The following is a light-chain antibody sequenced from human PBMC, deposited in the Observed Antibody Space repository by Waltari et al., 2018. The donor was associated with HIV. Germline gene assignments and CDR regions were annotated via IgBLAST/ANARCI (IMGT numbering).Light chain of an antibody. V-gene: IGLV3-21*02. CDR3: HVWESSSDEYV. CDR1: NVESKS. CDR2: DDT. Sequence: YVLTQPASVSVAPGQTANVTCGGDNVESKSVHWYQQRAGKAPILVLYDDTDRPSGIPERFSGSNFGNTATLTISRVEAGEEGDYYCHVWESSSDEYVFGTGTKVTV. J-gene: IGLJ1*01.